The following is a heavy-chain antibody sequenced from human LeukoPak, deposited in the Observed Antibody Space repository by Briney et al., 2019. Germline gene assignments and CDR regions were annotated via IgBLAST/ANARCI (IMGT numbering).Heavy chain of an antibody. CDR2: FDPEDGET. D-gene: IGHD6-19*01. V-gene: IGHV1-24*01. Sequence: ASVKVSCKVSGYTLTELSMHWVRQAPGKGLEWMGGFDPEDGETIYAQKFQGRVTMTEDTSTDTAYMELSSLRSEDTAVYYCATPPYSSGWYYFDYWGQGTLVTVSS. CDR1: GYTLTELS. CDR3: ATPPYSSGWYYFDY. J-gene: IGHJ4*02.